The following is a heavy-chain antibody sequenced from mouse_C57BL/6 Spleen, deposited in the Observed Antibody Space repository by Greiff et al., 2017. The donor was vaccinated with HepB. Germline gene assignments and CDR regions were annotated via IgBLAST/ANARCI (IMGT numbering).Heavy chain of an antibody. Sequence: EVKLVESGGGLVKPGGSLKLSCAASGFTFSSYAMSWVRQTPEKRLEWVATISDGGSYTYYPDNVKGRFTISRDNAKNNLYLQMSHLKSEDTAMYYCARDTNWDQEDYFDDWGQGTTLTVSS. J-gene: IGHJ2*01. D-gene: IGHD4-1*01. CDR2: ISDGGSYT. CDR1: GFTFSSYA. CDR3: ARDTNWDQEDYFDD. V-gene: IGHV5-4*01.